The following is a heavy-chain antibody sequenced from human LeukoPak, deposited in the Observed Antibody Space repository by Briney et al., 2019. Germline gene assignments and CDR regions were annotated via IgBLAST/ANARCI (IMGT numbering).Heavy chain of an antibody. D-gene: IGHD4-17*01. CDR2: IKQDGSEK. J-gene: IGHJ5*02. V-gene: IGHV3-7*01. CDR1: GFTFSSYA. Sequence: GGSLRLSCAASGFTFSSYAMSWVRQAPGKGLEWVANIKQDGSEKYYVDSVKGRFTISRDNAKNSLYLQMNSLRAEDTAVYYCARWDGDYEGAEWFDPWGQGTLVTVSS. CDR3: ARWDGDYEGAEWFDP.